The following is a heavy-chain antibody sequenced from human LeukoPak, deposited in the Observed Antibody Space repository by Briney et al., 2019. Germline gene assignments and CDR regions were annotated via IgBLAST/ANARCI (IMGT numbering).Heavy chain of an antibody. CDR3: VRDDGATKPC. CDR1: GFTLSTYW. V-gene: IGHV3-7*01. Sequence: QTGGSLRLSCAASGFTLSTYWMSWVRQAPGKGLEWVANIKRDGSEKYYVDSAKGRFTISRDNAKNSLYLQMSSLRVEDTAVYYCVRDDGATKPCWGQGTLVTVSS. D-gene: IGHD1-26*01. CDR2: IKRDGSEK. J-gene: IGHJ4*02.